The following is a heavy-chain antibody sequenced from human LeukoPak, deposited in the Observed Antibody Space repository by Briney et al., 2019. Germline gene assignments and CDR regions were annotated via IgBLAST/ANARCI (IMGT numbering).Heavy chain of an antibody. D-gene: IGHD6-6*01. J-gene: IGHJ6*02. V-gene: IGHV5-51*01. CDR2: IYPGDSDT. CDR3: ARLVGYSSSSNYGMDV. CDR1: GYSFTSYW. Sequence: GESLKISCKGSGYSFTSYWIGWARQMPGKGLEWMGIIYPGDSDTRYSPSFQGQVTISADKSISTAYLQWSSLKASDTAMYYCARLVGYSSSSNYGMDVWGQGTTVTVSS.